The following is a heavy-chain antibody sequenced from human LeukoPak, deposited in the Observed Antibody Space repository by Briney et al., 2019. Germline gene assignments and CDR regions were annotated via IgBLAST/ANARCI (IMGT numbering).Heavy chain of an antibody. CDR2: IIPVLGIA. D-gene: IGHD3-10*01. CDR3: ASLSSGSS. Sequence: ASVKVSCKASGGTFSSYAISWVRQAPGQGLEWMGRIIPVLGIANYAQKFQGRVTITADKSTSTAYMELSSLRSEDTAVYYCASLSSGSSWGQGTLVTVSS. CDR1: GGTFSSYA. V-gene: IGHV1-69*04. J-gene: IGHJ5*02.